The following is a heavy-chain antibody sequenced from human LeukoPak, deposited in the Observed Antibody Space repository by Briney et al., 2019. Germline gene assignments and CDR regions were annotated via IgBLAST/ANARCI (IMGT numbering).Heavy chain of an antibody. CDR3: ARGVDTAMVSSWFDP. Sequence: SETLSLTCTVSGGSISSYYWSWIRQHPGKGLEWIGYIYYSGSTYYNPSLKSRVTISVDTSKNQFSLKLSSVTAADTAVYYCARGVDTAMVSSWFDPWGQGTLVTVSS. V-gene: IGHV4-59*06. J-gene: IGHJ5*02. CDR2: IYYSGST. CDR1: GGSISSYY. D-gene: IGHD5-18*01.